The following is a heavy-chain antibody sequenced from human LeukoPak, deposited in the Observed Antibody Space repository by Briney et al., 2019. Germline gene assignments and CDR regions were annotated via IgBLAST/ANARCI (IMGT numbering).Heavy chain of an antibody. CDR1: GFTFSSYA. J-gene: IGHJ4*02. Sequence: GGSLRLSCAASGFTFSSYALSWVRQAPGKGLEWVSAISGSGGSTYYADSVKGRFTISRDNSKNTLYLQMNSLRAEDTAVYYCAKADGDTMVRGVISHFDYWGQGTLVTVSS. CDR3: AKADGDTMVRGVISHFDY. CDR2: ISGSGGST. V-gene: IGHV3-23*01. D-gene: IGHD3-10*01.